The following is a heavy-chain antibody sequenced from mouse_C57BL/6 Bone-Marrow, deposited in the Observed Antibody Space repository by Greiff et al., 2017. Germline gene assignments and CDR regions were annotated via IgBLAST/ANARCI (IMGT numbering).Heavy chain of an antibody. J-gene: IGHJ2*01. CDR3: AREGTTVVARYFDY. V-gene: IGHV1-53*01. CDR2: INPSNGGT. Sequence: VQLQQSGTELVKPGASVKLSCKASGYTFTSYWMHWVKQRPGQGLEWIGNINPSNGGTNYNEKFKSKATLTVDKSSNTAYMQLSSRTSEDSAVYYCAREGTTVVARYFDYWGQGTTRTVSS. D-gene: IGHD1-1*01. CDR1: GYTFTSYW.